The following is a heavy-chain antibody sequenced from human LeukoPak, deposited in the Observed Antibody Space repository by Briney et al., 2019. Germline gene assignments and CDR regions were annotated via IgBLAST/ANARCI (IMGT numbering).Heavy chain of an antibody. D-gene: IGHD4-17*01. Sequence: GGSLRLSCAASGFTFSSYAMSWVRQAPGKGLEWVSAISGSGGSTYYADSVKGRFTISRDNSKNTLYLQMNSLRAEDTAVYYCAKTANPSTTVTTIYYFVYWGQGTLVTVSS. V-gene: IGHV3-23*01. J-gene: IGHJ4*02. CDR1: GFTFSSYA. CDR2: ISGSGGST. CDR3: AKTANPSTTVTTIYYFVY.